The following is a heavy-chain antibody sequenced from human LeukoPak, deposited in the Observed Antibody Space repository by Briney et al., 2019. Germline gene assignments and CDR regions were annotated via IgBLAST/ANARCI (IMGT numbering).Heavy chain of an antibody. J-gene: IGHJ4*02. D-gene: IGHD6-13*01. Sequence: GGSLRLSCAASGFTFSSYWMSWVRQAPGKGLEWVANIKQDGSEKYYVDSVKGRFTISRDNAKNSLYLQMNSLRAEDTAVYYCARAAGSSSWYFGPTYFDYWGQGTLVTVSS. CDR2: IKQDGSEK. V-gene: IGHV3-7*01. CDR1: GFTFSSYW. CDR3: ARAAGSSSWYFGPTYFDY.